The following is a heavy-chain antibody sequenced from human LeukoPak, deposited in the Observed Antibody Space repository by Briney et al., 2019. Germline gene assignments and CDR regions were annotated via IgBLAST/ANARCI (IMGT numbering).Heavy chain of an antibody. J-gene: IGHJ4*02. V-gene: IGHV3-21*01. CDR3: ARVPAYGPGRSVGY. CDR2: ISSSSSYI. Sequence: GGSLRLSCAASGFTFSSYSMNWVRQAPGKGLEWVSSISSSSSYIYYADLVKGRFTISRDNAKNSLYLQMNSLRAEDTAVYYCARVPAYGPGRSVGYWGQGTLVTVSS. D-gene: IGHD2-2*01. CDR1: GFTFSSYS.